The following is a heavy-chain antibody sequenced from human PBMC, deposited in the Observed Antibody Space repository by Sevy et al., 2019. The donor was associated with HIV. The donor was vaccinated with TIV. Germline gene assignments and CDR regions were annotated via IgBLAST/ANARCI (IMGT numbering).Heavy chain of an antibody. CDR1: GFAFSNYYA. CDR2: ISYDGSDK. V-gene: IGHV3-30-3*02. J-gene: IGHJ4*02. Sequence: GGSLRLSCAASGFAFSNYYAMHWVRQAPGKGLEWVALISYDGSDKYYADSVKGRFTISRDNSKNTLYLQMNSLRAEDTAVYYCAKRVKWLAAETYFDYWGQGTLVTVSS. D-gene: IGHD6-19*01. CDR3: AKRVKWLAAETYFDY.